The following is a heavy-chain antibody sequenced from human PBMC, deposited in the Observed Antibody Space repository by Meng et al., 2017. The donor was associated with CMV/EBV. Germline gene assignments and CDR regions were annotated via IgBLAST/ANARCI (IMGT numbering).Heavy chain of an antibody. CDR3: AREPRGITGPYGMDV. CDR2: INSDGSST. D-gene: IGHD1-20*01. Sequence: GESLKISCAASEFTFSSYWMHWVRQAPGKGLVWASRINSDGSSTSYADSVKGRFTISRDNAKNTLYLQMNSLRAEDTAVYYCAREPRGITGPYGMDVWGQGTTVTVSS. J-gene: IGHJ6*02. CDR1: EFTFSSYW. V-gene: IGHV3-74*01.